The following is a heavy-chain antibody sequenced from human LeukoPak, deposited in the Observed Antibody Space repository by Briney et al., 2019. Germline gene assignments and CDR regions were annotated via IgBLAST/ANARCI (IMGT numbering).Heavy chain of an antibody. V-gene: IGHV4-61*02. D-gene: IGHD3-3*02. CDR3: ARALPLIASSWFDP. CDR1: GGSISTSSNF. CDR2: IYTSGST. Sequence: PSETLSLTCTVSGGSISTSSNFWGWIRQPAGKGLEWIGRIYTSGSTNYNPSLKSRVTMSVDTSKNQFSLKLSSVTAADTAVYYCARALPLIASSWFDPWGQGTLVTVSS. J-gene: IGHJ5*02.